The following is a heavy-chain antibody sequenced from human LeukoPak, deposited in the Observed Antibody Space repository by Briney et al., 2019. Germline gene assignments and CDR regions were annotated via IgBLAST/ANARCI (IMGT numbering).Heavy chain of an antibody. CDR1: GYTFTSYY. CDR2: INPSGGST. CDR3: ARLGTAMGYTLQGIDY. D-gene: IGHD2-21*02. J-gene: IGHJ4*02. V-gene: IGHV1-46*01. Sequence: ASVKVSCKASGYTFTSYYMHWVRQAPGQGLEWMGIINPSGGSTSYAQKFQGKVTMTRDTSTSTVYMELSSLRSEDTAVYYCARLGTAMGYTLQGIDYWGQGTLVTVSS.